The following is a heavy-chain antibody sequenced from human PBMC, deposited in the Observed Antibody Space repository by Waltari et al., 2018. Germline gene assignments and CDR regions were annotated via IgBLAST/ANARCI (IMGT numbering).Heavy chain of an antibody. Sequence: QVQLQESGPGLVKPSETLSLTCAVSGYSISSGYYWGWIRQPPGKGLEWIGSIYHRGSTYYNPSLKSRVTIAVETSKNQFSLKLSSVTAADTAVYYCARQGITMIVVVPYYFDYWGQGTLVTVSS. V-gene: IGHV4-38-2*01. CDR1: GYSISSGYY. CDR3: ARQGITMIVVVPYYFDY. J-gene: IGHJ4*02. CDR2: IYHRGST. D-gene: IGHD3-22*01.